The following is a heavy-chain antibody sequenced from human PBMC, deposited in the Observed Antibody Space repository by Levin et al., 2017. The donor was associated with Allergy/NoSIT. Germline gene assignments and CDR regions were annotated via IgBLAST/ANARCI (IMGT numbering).Heavy chain of an antibody. J-gene: IGHJ4*02. Sequence: GGSLRLSCAASGFTFSSYGMHWVRQAPGKGLEWVAVIWYDGSNKYYADSVKGRFTISRDNSKNTLYLQMNSLRAEDTAVYYCARDYYSNPSDYWGQGTLVTVSS. CDR2: IWYDGSNK. V-gene: IGHV3-33*01. CDR1: GFTFSSYG. CDR3: ARDYYSNPSDY. D-gene: IGHD4-11*01.